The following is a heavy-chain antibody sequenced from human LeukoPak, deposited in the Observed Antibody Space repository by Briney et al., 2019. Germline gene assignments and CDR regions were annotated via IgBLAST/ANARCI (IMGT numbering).Heavy chain of an antibody. CDR2: MNPNSGNT. D-gene: IGHD3-10*01. CDR3: ARAAHSVGSGYFDP. V-gene: IGHV1-8*01. J-gene: IGHJ5*02. CDR1: GYTFTSYD. Sequence: ASVKVSCKASGYTFTSYDINWVRQATGQGLEWMGWMNPNSGNTGYAQKFQGRVTMTRNTSISTAYMELSSLRSEDTAVYYCARAAHSVGSGYFDPWGQGTLVTVSS.